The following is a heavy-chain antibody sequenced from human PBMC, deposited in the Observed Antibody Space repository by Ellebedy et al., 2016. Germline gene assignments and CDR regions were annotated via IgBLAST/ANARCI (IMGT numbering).Heavy chain of an antibody. J-gene: IGHJ6*02. CDR2: IYYSGST. Sequence: SETLSLTXTVSGGSVSSGSYYWSWIRQPPGKGLEWIGYIYYSGSTNYNPSLKSRVTISVDTSKNQFSLKLSSVTAADTAVYYCARDRGVRGVIGYYYYGMDVWGQGTTVTVSS. V-gene: IGHV4-61*01. D-gene: IGHD3-10*01. CDR1: GGSVSSGSYY. CDR3: ARDRGVRGVIGYYYYGMDV.